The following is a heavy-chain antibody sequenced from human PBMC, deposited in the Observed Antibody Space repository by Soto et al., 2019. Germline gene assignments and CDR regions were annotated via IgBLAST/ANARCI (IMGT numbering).Heavy chain of an antibody. D-gene: IGHD3-10*01. CDR2: ISYDGSNK. Sequence: GGSLRLSCAASGFTFSSYGMHWVRQAPGKGLEWVAVISYDGSNKYYADSVKGRFTISRDNSKNTLYLKMNSLRAEDRAVYYCAKSQSTRGINYYGSGSLYGMDVWGQGTTVTVSS. CDR1: GFTFSSYG. V-gene: IGHV3-30*18. CDR3: AKSQSTRGINYYGSGSLYGMDV. J-gene: IGHJ6*02.